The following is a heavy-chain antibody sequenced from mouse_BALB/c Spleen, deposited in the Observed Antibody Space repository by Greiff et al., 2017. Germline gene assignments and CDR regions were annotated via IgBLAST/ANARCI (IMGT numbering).Heavy chain of an antibody. CDR2: VNPYNGGT. V-gene: IGHV1-19*01. J-gene: IGHJ4*01. D-gene: IGHD1-1*01. CDR3: ARPVYGSSLDY. CDR1: GYTFTDYY. Sequence: EVQLQQSGPELVKPGASVKMSCKASGYTFTDYYMDWVKQSHGESFEWIGRVNPYNGGTSYNQKFKGKATLTVDKSSSTAYMELNSLTSEDSAVYCCARPVYGSSLDYWGQGTSVTVSS.